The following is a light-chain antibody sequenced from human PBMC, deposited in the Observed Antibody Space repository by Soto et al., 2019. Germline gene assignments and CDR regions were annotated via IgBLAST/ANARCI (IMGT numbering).Light chain of an antibody. J-gene: IGLJ1*01. CDR3: AAWDDSLNGHV. Sequence: QSVLTQPHSPSGTPGQRVTISCSGSSSNIGTSSVHWFQQLPGTAPKLLISTTNQRPSGVPERFSGSKSGTSASLAISGLQSEDEADYYCAAWDDSLNGHVFGNGTKVTVL. CDR2: TTN. CDR1: SSNIGTSS. V-gene: IGLV1-44*01.